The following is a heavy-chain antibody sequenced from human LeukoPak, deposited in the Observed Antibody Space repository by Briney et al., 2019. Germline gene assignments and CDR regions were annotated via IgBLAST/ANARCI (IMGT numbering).Heavy chain of an antibody. D-gene: IGHD6-6*01. CDR1: GGTFSSYA. CDR2: IIPIFGTA. V-gene: IGHV1-69*06. Sequence: ASVKVSCKASGGTFSSYAISWVRQAPGQGLEWMGGIIPIFGTANYAQKFQGRVTITADKSTGTAYMELSSLRSEDTAVYYCARANPIAARPRYYYYYYMDVWGKGTTVTVSS. CDR3: ARANPIAARPRYYYYYYMDV. J-gene: IGHJ6*03.